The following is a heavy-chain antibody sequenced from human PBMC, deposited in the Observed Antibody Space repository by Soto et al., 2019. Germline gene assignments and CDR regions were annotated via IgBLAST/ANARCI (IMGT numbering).Heavy chain of an antibody. Sequence: QVQLQESGPGLVKPSQTLSLTCTVSGGSISSGAYYWSWIRQHPGKGLEWSGYIYYSGSTYSNPSLKSRLTMSVDTFKNQFSLKLSSVTAADTAVYYCARDLCSGGSCYFDYWGQGTLVTVSS. D-gene: IGHD2-15*01. J-gene: IGHJ4*02. CDR1: GGSISSGAYY. CDR3: ARDLCSGGSCYFDY. V-gene: IGHV4-31*03. CDR2: IYYSGST.